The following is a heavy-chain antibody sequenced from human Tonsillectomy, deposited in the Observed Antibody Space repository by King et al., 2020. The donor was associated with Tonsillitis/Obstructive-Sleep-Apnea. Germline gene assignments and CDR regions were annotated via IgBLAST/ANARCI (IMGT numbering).Heavy chain of an antibody. CDR2: IYSGGST. D-gene: IGHD4-11*01. V-gene: IGHV3-66*01. Sequence: VQLVESGGGLVQPGGSLRLSCAASGFTVSSNYMSWVRQAPGKGLEWVSVIYSGGSTYYADSVKGRFTIFRDNSKKTLYLQMNSLRADDTAVYYCARVGPYSNYGFWGQGTLVTVSS. J-gene: IGHJ4*02. CDR1: GFTVSSNY. CDR3: ARVGPYSNYGF.